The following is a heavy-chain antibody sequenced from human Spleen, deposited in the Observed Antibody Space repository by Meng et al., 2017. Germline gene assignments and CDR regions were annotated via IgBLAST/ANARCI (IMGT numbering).Heavy chain of an antibody. CDR3: ARRRGHSSSWPFDY. V-gene: IGHV4-34*01. CDR2: INHSGST. Sequence: QVQRPQWGAGLLKPSETLSLTCAVYGGSFSGYYWSWIRQPPGKGLEWIGEINHSGSTNYNPSLKSRVTISVDTSKNQFSLKLSSVTAADTAVYYCARRRGHSSSWPFDYWGQGTLVTASS. D-gene: IGHD6-13*01. J-gene: IGHJ4*02. CDR1: GGSFSGYY.